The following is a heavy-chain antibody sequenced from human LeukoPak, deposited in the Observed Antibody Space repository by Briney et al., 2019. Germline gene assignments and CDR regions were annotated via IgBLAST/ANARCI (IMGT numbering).Heavy chain of an antibody. CDR1: GGSISSGGYS. Sequence: KSSETLSLTCAVSGGSISSGGYSWSWIRQPPGKGLEWIGYIYHSGSTYYNPSLKSRVTISVDRSKTQFSLRLSSVTAADTAVYYCAREHSGGYSGSYYSAFDTWGQGTMVTVSS. CDR2: IYHSGST. CDR3: AREHSGGYSGSYYSAFDT. J-gene: IGHJ3*02. D-gene: IGHD1-26*01. V-gene: IGHV4-30-2*01.